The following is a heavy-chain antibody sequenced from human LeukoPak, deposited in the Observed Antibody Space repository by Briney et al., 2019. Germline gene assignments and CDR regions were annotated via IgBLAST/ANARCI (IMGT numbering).Heavy chain of an antibody. D-gene: IGHD4-17*01. J-gene: IGHJ4*02. Sequence: PSETLSLTCTVSGYSISSGYYWGWIRQPAGEGLEWIGSIYHSGSTYYKPSLKSRVTISVDTSKNQFSLKLSSVNAADTAVYYCARDRPGNYGDLTFDYWGQGTLVTVSS. CDR3: ARDRPGNYGDLTFDY. V-gene: IGHV4-38-2*02. CDR1: GYSISSGYY. CDR2: IYHSGST.